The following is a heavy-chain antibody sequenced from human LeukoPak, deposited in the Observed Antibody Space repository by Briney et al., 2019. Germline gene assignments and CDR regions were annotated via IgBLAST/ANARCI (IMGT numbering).Heavy chain of an antibody. Sequence: SGTLSLTCAVSGGSISSSNWWSWVRQPPGKGLEWIGEIYHSGSTNYNPSLKSRVTISVDKSKNQFSLKLSSVTAADTAVYYCASVNDYGDPLPRYMDVWGKGTAVTVSS. CDR1: GGSISSSNW. CDR3: ASVNDYGDPLPRYMDV. D-gene: IGHD4-17*01. J-gene: IGHJ6*03. CDR2: IYHSGST. V-gene: IGHV4-4*02.